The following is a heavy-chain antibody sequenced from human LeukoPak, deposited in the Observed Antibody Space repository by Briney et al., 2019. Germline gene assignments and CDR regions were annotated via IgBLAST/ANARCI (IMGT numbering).Heavy chain of an antibody. CDR1: GGTFSSYA. CDR3: ARSQVGLNWFDP. CDR2: IIPILGIA. D-gene: IGHD1-26*01. V-gene: IGHV1-69*04. J-gene: IGHJ5*02. Sequence: ASVKVSCKASGGTFSSYAISWVRQAPGQGLEWMGRIIPILGIANYAQKFQGRVTITADKSTSTAYMELSSLRSEDTAVYYCARSQVGLNWFDPWGQGTLVTVSS.